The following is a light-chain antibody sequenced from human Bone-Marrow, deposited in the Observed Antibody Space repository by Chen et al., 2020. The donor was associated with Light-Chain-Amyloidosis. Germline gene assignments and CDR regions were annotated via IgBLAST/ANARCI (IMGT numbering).Light chain of an antibody. CDR3: STWDDTLHTAV. J-gene: IGLJ3*02. CDR1: ISNIGLNS. V-gene: IGLV1-44*01. CDR2: NND. Sequence: SVLIQSPSASGTPGLSVVISCSGGISNIGLNSVNWYQHFPGTAPKLLIYNNDERPSGIPDRFSGSKYGASASLAISGLQSEDEADYFCSTWDDTLHTAVFGGGTTLTVL.